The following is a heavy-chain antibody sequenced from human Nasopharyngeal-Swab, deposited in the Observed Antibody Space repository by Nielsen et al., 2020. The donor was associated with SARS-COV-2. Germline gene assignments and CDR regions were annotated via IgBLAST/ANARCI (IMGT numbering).Heavy chain of an antibody. D-gene: IGHD1-26*01. Sequence: GGSLRLSCAASGFTFSSYEMNWVRQAPGKGLEWVSYISSSGSTIYYADSVKGRFTISRDNAKNSLYLQMNSLRAEDTAVYYCATPVGDEGWGLYYYGMDVWGQGTTVTVS. CDR3: ATPVGDEGWGLYYYGMDV. CDR1: GFTFSSYE. J-gene: IGHJ6*02. V-gene: IGHV3-48*03. CDR2: ISSSGSTI.